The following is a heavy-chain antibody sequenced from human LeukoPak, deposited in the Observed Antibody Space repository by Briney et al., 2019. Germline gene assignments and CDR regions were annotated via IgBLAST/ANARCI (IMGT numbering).Heavy chain of an antibody. CDR1: GFTFSGYG. D-gene: IGHD5-18*01. CDR2: ISYDGSNK. J-gene: IGHJ4*02. V-gene: IGHV3-30*18. Sequence: QPGRSLRLSCAASGFTFSGYGVHWVRQAPGKGPEWVALISYDGSNKYYADSVKGRFTISRDNSKNTLYLQMNSLRAEDTAVYYCANRHRLDTAMVTYYWGQGTLVTVSS. CDR3: ANRHRLDTAMVTYY.